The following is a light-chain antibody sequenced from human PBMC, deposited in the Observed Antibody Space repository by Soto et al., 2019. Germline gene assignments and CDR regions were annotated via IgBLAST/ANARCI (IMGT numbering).Light chain of an antibody. CDR1: QSVSSY. CDR3: QQRSSWPPFT. V-gene: IGKV3-11*01. Sequence: EIVLTQSPATLSLSPGERATLSCRASQSVSSYLAWYQQKPGQAPRLLIYDASNRATGIPARFSGSGSGTDFTLTISSLEPEDFAVYYCQQRSSWPPFTFGQGTRLEIQ. J-gene: IGKJ5*01. CDR2: DAS.